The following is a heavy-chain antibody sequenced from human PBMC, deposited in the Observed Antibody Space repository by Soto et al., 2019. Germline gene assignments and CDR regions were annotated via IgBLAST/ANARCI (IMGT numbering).Heavy chain of an antibody. J-gene: IGHJ4*02. CDR1: GFTCSDSW. D-gene: IGHD6-19*01. V-gene: IGHV3-74*01. Sequence: PGGALRLSCAASGFTCSDSWMHWVRQAPGKGLVWVSRTRGDGLDTSYADSVKGRFAISRDNAQNTVYLQMNSLRAEDMAVYYCARVAVASRGIDYWRQGALVIVSS. CDR3: ARVAVASRGIDY. CDR2: TRGDGLDT.